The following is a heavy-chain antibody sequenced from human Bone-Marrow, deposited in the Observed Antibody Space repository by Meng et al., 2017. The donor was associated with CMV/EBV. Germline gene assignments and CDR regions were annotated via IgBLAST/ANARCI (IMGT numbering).Heavy chain of an antibody. CDR2: ISSSGSTI. J-gene: IGHJ4*02. D-gene: IGHD3-22*01. Sequence: GESLKISCAASGFTFSSYEMNWVRQAPGKGLEWVSYISSSGSTIYYADSVRGRFTISRDNAKNSLYLQMNSLRAEDTAVYYCARDQGGAYHYYDSSGLNYWGQGTLVTVSS. CDR1: GFTFSSYE. V-gene: IGHV3-48*03. CDR3: ARDQGGAYHYYDSSGLNY.